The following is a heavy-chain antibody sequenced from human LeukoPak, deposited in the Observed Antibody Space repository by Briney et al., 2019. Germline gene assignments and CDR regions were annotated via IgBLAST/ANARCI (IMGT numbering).Heavy chain of an antibody. Sequence: SETLSLTCTVSGGSISTYYWSWIRQPPGKGLEWIGYIYYSGSTNYNPSPKSRVTISVDTSKNQFSLKLSSVTAADTAVYYCARAPGVFGVVSAYYYYYYMDVWGKGTTVTVSS. CDR1: GGSISTYY. J-gene: IGHJ6*03. CDR2: IYYSGST. V-gene: IGHV4-59*01. D-gene: IGHD3-3*01. CDR3: ARAPGVFGVVSAYYYYYYMDV.